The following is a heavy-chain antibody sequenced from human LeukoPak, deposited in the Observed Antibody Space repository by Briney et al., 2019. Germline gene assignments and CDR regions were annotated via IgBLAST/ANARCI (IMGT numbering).Heavy chain of an antibody. Sequence: SETLSLTCTVSGGSISSVGYYWSWIRQHPGKGLEWIGYIYYSGSTYYNPSLKSRVTISVDTSKNQFSLKLSSVTAADTAVYYCARVSEWTYDYWGQGTLVTVSS. CDR2: IYYSGST. D-gene: IGHD3-3*01. J-gene: IGHJ4*02. CDR1: GGSISSVGYY. V-gene: IGHV4-31*03. CDR3: ARVSEWTYDY.